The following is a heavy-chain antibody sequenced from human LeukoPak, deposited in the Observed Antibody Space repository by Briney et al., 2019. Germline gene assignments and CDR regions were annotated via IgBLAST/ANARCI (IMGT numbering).Heavy chain of an antibody. Sequence: GGSLRLSCAASGFAFSSYWMSWVRLAPGKGLEWVANIKGDGSEKWYADSVKGRFTISRDNAQNSVYLQMNNLRVEDTAVYYCATRGDLSWFGALRHWSQGTVVTVSS. CDR1: GFAFSSYW. V-gene: IGHV3-7*01. CDR2: IKGDGSEK. CDR3: ATRGDLSWFGALRH. D-gene: IGHD3-16*02. J-gene: IGHJ4*02.